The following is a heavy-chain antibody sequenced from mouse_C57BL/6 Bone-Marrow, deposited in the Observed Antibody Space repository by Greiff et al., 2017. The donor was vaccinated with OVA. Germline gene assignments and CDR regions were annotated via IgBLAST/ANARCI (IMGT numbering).Heavy chain of an antibody. CDR1: GYTFTSYG. Sequence: QVQLQQSGAELARPGASVKLSCKASGYTFTSYGISWVKQRTGQGLEWIGEIYPRSGNTYYNEKFKGKATLTADKSSSTAYMELLILTSEDSAVYFCASGDCDYDHYYAMDYWGQGTSVTVSS. D-gene: IGHD2-4*01. V-gene: IGHV1-81*01. CDR3: ASGDCDYDHYYAMDY. J-gene: IGHJ4*01. CDR2: IYPRSGNT.